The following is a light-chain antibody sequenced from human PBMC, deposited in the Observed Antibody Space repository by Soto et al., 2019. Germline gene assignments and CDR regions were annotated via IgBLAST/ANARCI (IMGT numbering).Light chain of an antibody. CDR2: KAS. CDR1: QTISRW. CDR3: QQHNSFSIT. Sequence: DIQMTQSPSTLSGSLGDRVTITCRASQTISRWFAWYQQKPGKAPKLLIYKASSLESGVPSRFSGSGSGTEFTLTINSLQADDFATYYCQQHNSFSITFGQGTRLEI. V-gene: IGKV1-5*03. J-gene: IGKJ5*01.